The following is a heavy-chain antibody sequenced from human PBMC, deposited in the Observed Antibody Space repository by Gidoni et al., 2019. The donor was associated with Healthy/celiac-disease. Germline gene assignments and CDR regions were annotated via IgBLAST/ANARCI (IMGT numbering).Heavy chain of an antibody. J-gene: IGHJ5*02. CDR3: AGSSGIFAGGWFDP. CDR2: IYHSGST. Sequence: QVQLQESGPGLVKPSGTLSLTCAGSGGAISSSNWWSWVRQPPGKGLEWIGEIYHSGSTNYNPSLKSRVTISVDKSKNQFSLKLSSVTAADTAVYYCAGSSGIFAGGWFDPWGQGTLVTVSS. D-gene: IGHD3-3*01. CDR1: GGAISSSNW. V-gene: IGHV4-4*02.